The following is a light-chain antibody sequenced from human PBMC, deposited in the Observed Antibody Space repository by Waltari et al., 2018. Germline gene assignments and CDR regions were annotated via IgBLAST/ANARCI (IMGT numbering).Light chain of an antibody. V-gene: IGKV1-33*01. J-gene: IGKJ1*01. CDR1: RDINNY. Sequence: QLTQSPSSLSASVGDRVTITCQASRDINNYLNWYQQKPGKAPKLLIYDASTLETGVPSRFSGSGSGTDFVFTISRLQPEDIATYYCQHYDGVPPWTFGQGTRVDFK. CDR3: QHYDGVPPWT. CDR2: DAS.